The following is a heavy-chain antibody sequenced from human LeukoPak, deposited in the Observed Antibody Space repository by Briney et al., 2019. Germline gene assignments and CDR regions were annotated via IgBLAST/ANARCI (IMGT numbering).Heavy chain of an antibody. D-gene: IGHD2-2*01. CDR2: IKLDGSEK. Sequence: PGGSLRLSCVASGFTFGKYWMSWVRQAPGKGLEWVANIKLDGSEKNYVDSVKGRFTISRDNTKNSLYLQMNSLRAEDTAVFYCARDEGYCSSTSCYAIDYWGQGTLVTVSS. V-gene: IGHV3-7*03. CDR1: GFTFGKYW. CDR3: ARDEGYCSSTSCYAIDY. J-gene: IGHJ4*02.